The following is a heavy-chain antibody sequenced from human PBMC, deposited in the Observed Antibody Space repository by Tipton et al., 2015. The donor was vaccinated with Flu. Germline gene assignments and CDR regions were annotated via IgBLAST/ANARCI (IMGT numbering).Heavy chain of an antibody. V-gene: IGHV4-39*07. J-gene: IGHJ4*02. CDR1: GGPIRSSSYY. D-gene: IGHD3-22*01. CDR2: MPYGGST. Sequence: TLSLTCTVSGGPIRSSSYYWGWIRQPPGKGPEWIGSMPYGGSTYYNPSLESRVTISLDTSKNQFSLKLSSVTAADTAVYYCARDDSGFNDYWGPGTLVTVSS. CDR3: ARDDSGFNDY.